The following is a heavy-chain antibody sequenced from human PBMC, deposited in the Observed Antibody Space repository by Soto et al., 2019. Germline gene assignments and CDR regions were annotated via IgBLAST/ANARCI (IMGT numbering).Heavy chain of an antibody. CDR3: ARGLGSSWSVYYFDY. CDR1: GGSISSYY. V-gene: IGHV4-59*01. Sequence: SETLSLTCTVSGGSISSYYWSWIRQPPGKGLEWIGYIYYSGSTNYNPSLKSRVTISVDTSKNQFSLKLSSVAAADTAVYYCARGLGSSWSVYYFDYWGQGTLVTVSS. J-gene: IGHJ4*02. CDR2: IYYSGST. D-gene: IGHD6-13*01.